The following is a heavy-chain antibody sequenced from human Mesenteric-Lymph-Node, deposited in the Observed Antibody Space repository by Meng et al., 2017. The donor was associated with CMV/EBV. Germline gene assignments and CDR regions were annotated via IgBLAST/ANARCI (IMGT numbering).Heavy chain of an antibody. CDR2: ISYDGSNK. Sequence: GESLKISCAASGFTFSSYEMNWVRQAPGKGLEWVAVISYDGSNKHYADSVRGRFTISRDNSKNTLYLEMNSLRVEDTAVYYCARDDYGMDVWGQGTTVTVSS. V-gene: IGHV3-30-3*01. CDR1: GFTFSSYE. J-gene: IGHJ6*02. CDR3: ARDDYGMDV.